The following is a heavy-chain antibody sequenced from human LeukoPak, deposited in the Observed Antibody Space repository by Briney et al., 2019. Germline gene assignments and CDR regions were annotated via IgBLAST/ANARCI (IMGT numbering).Heavy chain of an antibody. CDR2: ITPSGVDT. D-gene: IGHD2-2*01. CDR1: GFTFTTYA. CDR3: AKYHHATAPPFDC. V-gene: IGHV3-23*01. Sequence: GGSLRLSCAASGFTFTTYAMAWVRQAPGRGLEWVSSITPSGVDTYYADSVGGRFTISRDNSKNTLYLQMNGLRAEDTALYYCAKYHHATAPPFDCWGQGTLVTVSS. J-gene: IGHJ4*02.